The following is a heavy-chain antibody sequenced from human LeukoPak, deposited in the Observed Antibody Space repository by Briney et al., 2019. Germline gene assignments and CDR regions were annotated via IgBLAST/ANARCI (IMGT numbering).Heavy chain of an antibody. D-gene: IGHD5-12*01. CDR3: ARMRGYVFYYYMDV. Sequence: GGSLRLSCAASGFTFSSYEMNWVRQAPGKGLEWVSYISSSGSTIYYADSVKGRFTISRDNAKNSLYLQMNSLRSEDTAVYYCARMRGYVFYYYMDVWGKGTTVTVSS. J-gene: IGHJ6*03. CDR2: ISSSGSTI. V-gene: IGHV3-48*03. CDR1: GFTFSSYE.